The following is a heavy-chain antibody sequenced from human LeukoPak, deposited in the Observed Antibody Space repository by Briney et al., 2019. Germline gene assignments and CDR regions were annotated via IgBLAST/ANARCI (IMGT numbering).Heavy chain of an antibody. CDR1: GGSISSSNW. V-gene: IGHV4-4*02. CDR3: ARSRHYDYVWGSYRFDY. CDR2: IYHSGST. D-gene: IGHD3-16*02. J-gene: IGHJ4*02. Sequence: PSGTLSLTCAVSGGSISSSNWWSWVRQPPGKGLEWIGEIYHSGSTNYNPSLKSRVTISVDKSKNQFSLKLSSVTAADTAVYYCARSRHYDYVWGSYRFDYWGQGTLVTVSS.